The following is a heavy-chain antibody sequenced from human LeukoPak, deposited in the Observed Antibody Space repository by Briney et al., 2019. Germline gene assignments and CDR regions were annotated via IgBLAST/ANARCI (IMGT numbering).Heavy chain of an antibody. CDR3: ARGVRVVHDAFDI. CDR2: IYYSGST. CDR1: GGSISSYY. Sequence: SETLSLTCTVSGGSISSYYWSWIRQPPGKGLEWIGYIYYSGSTNYNPSLKSRVTISVDTFKNQFSLKLSSVTAADTAVYYCARGVRVVHDAFDIWGQGTMVTVSS. V-gene: IGHV4-59*01. J-gene: IGHJ3*02. D-gene: IGHD2-15*01.